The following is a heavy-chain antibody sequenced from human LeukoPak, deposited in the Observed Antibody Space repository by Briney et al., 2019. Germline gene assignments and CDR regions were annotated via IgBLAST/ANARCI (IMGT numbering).Heavy chain of an antibody. CDR2: ISSSSSYI. V-gene: IGHV3-21*01. CDR1: GFTISSYS. CDR3: ARDREYYDILTGYHNDY. J-gene: IGHJ4*02. Sequence: GGSLRLSCAASGFTISSYSMNWVRQAPGKGLEWVSSISSSSSYIYYADSVKGRFTISRDNAKNSLYLQMNSLRAEDTAVYYCARDREYYDILTGYHNDYWGQGTLVTVSS. D-gene: IGHD3-9*01.